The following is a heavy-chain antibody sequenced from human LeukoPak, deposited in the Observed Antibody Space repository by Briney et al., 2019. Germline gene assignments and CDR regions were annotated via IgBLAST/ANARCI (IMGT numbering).Heavy chain of an antibody. CDR2: IYTSGST. V-gene: IGHV4-4*07. CDR1: GGSISSYY. Sequence: SGPGLVKPSETLSLTCTVSGGSISSYYWSWIRQPAGKGLEWIGRIYTSGSTNYNPSLKSRVTISVDTSKNQFSLKLSSVTAADTAVYYCARDQRRITIFGVAPVWGQGTLVTVSS. J-gene: IGHJ4*02. CDR3: ARDQRRITIFGVAPV. D-gene: IGHD3-3*01.